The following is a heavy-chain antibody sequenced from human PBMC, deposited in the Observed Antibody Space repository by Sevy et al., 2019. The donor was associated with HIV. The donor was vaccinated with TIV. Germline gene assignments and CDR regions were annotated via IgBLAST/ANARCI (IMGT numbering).Heavy chain of an antibody. CDR1: GFTFNKAW. V-gene: IGHV3-15*07. CDR2: IKSKTDGGTT. CDR3: TTSPTSIEMAAIG. Sequence: GGSLRLSCAASGFTFNKAWMNWVRQPPGKGLEWVGRIKSKTDGGTTDYAAPVKGRFTISRDDSKNTVYLQMNSLKTEDTAVYHCTTSPTSIEMAAIGWGQGTLVTVSS. D-gene: IGHD6-19*01. J-gene: IGHJ4*02.